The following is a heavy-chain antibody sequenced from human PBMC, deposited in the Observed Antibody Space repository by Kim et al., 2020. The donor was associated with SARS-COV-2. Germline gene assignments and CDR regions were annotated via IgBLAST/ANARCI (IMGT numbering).Heavy chain of an antibody. CDR3: ARDSPRYYDSSGRASRYYFDY. CDR1: GYTFTGYY. V-gene: IGHV1-2*06. J-gene: IGHJ4*02. CDR2: INPNSGGT. Sequence: ASVKVSCKASGYTFTGYYMHWVRQAPGQGLEWMGRINPNSGGTNYAQKFQGRVTMTRDTSISTAYMELSRLRSDDTAVYYCARDSPRYYDSSGRASRYYFDYWGQGTLVTVSS. D-gene: IGHD3-22*01.